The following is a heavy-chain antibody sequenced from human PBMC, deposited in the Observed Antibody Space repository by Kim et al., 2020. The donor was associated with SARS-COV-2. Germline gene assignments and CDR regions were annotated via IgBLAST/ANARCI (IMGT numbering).Heavy chain of an antibody. V-gene: IGHV3-23*01. CDR3: AKDPHAAAGRVY. Sequence: CADSVKGRFTISRDNSKNTLYLQMNSRRAEDTAVYYCAKDPHAAAGRVYWGQGTLVTVSS. D-gene: IGHD6-13*01. J-gene: IGHJ4*02.